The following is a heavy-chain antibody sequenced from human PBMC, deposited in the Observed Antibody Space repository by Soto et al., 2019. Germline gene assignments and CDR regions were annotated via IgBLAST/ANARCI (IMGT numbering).Heavy chain of an antibody. CDR2: ISGSGGST. D-gene: IGHD6-6*01. CDR3: AKGGGSSSPKNNWFDP. CDR1: GFTFSSYA. V-gene: IGHV3-23*01. Sequence: PGGSMRLSCAASGFTFSSYAMSWVRQAQGKGLEWVSAISGSGGSTYYADSVKGRFTISRDNSKNTLYLQMNSLRAEDTAVYYCAKGGGSSSPKNNWFDPWGQGTLVTVSS. J-gene: IGHJ5*02.